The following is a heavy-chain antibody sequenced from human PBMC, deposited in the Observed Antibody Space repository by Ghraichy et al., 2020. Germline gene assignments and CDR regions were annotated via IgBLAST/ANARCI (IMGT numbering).Heavy chain of an antibody. CDR2: IKKDGSEK. Sequence: GGSLTLSCAASGFIFSGYWMSWVRQAPRKGPEWVANIKKDGSEKYYVDSVKGRFTISRDNAKNSLYLQMNSLRAEDTAVYYCARDLGGGWYFDNWGQGALVTVSS. V-gene: IGHV3-7*01. CDR1: GFIFSGYW. D-gene: IGHD6-19*01. CDR3: ARDLGGGWYFDN. J-gene: IGHJ4*02.